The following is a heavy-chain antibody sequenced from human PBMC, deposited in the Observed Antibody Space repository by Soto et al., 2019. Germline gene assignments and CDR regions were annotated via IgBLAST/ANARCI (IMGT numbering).Heavy chain of an antibody. J-gene: IGHJ5*02. CDR2: IYHSGST. V-gene: IGHV4-4*02. Sequence: LSLTCAVSGGSISSSNCWSWVRQPPGKGLEWIGEIYHSGSTNYNPSLKSRVTISVDKSKNQFSLKLSSVTAADTAVYYCARGQGYSKSGNWFDPWGQGTLVTVSS. CDR3: ARGQGYSKSGNWFDP. D-gene: IGHD4-4*01. CDR1: GGSISSSNC.